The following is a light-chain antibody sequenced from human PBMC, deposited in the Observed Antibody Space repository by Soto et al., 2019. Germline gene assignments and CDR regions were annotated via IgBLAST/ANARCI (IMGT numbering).Light chain of an antibody. CDR3: QLRSNWPIP. CDR2: DAS. Sequence: IRLSKPPATVSLSKGEKATLPCRASQSVSSYLAWYQQKPGPAPRLLIYDASNQATGIPARFSGSGSGTDFTLTIIRLEHEDFTVYYCQLRSNWPIPFGGGTK. CDR1: QSVSSY. J-gene: IGKJ4*01. V-gene: IGKV3-11*01.